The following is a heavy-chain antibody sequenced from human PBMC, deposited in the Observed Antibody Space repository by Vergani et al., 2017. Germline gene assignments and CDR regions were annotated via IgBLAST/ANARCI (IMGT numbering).Heavy chain of an antibody. Sequence: QVQVVQSGAEMKKSGASVKVSCKTSVYTFSNYYMHWVRQAPGQGLEWMGIINPSGGHTNYAQKFQGRVTMTRDTSTSTVYMELSSLRSEDTAIYYCARGDYGILTGYRYWGQGTLVTVSA. J-gene: IGHJ4*02. V-gene: IGHV1-46*03. D-gene: IGHD3-9*01. CDR2: INPSGGHT. CDR3: ARGDYGILTGYRY. CDR1: VYTFSNYY.